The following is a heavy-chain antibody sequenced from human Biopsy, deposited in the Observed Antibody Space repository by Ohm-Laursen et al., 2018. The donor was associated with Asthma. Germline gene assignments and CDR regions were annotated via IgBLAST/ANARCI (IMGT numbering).Heavy chain of an antibody. CDR3: ARTFHFWSPYHAEHYQL. D-gene: IGHD3-3*02. CDR2: IKHDGSEK. V-gene: IGHV3-7*01. CDR1: GFTFGDYW. Sequence: SLRPSCAASGFTFGDYWMSWVRQVPGKGLEWVANIKHDGSEKNHVDSLKGRFTISRDNAKNSLYLQMNSLRAEDTAVYYCARTFHFWSPYHAEHYQLWGQGTLVTVPS. J-gene: IGHJ1*01.